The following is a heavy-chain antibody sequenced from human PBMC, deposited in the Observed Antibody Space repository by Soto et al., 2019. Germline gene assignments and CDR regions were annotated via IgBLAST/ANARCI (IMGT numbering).Heavy chain of an antibody. D-gene: IGHD1-20*01. CDR2: IYPGDSDT. Sequence: EVQLVQSGAEVKKPGESLKISCKGSGYSFTSYWIGWVRQMPGKGLEWMGIIYPGDSDTRYSPSFQGQVTISADKSISTAYLQWSSLKASDTAMYYCARDVYGHSGQEGSYYYYGMDVWGQGTTVTVSS. CDR3: ARDVYGHSGQEGSYYYYGMDV. V-gene: IGHV5-51*01. J-gene: IGHJ6*02. CDR1: GYSFTSYW.